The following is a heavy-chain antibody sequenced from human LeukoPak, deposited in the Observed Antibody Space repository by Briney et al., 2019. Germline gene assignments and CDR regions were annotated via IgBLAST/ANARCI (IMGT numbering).Heavy chain of an antibody. CDR1: GYTFTSYG. D-gene: IGHD5-12*01. CDR2: MNPNSGNT. V-gene: IGHV1-8*03. Sequence: ASVKVSCKASGYTFTSYGINWVRQATGQGLEWMGWMNPNSGNTGYAQKFQGRVTITRNTSISTAYMELSSLRSEDTAVYYCAASRRGYSGYDSLTIDYWGQGTLVTVSS. J-gene: IGHJ4*02. CDR3: AASRRGYSGYDSLTIDY.